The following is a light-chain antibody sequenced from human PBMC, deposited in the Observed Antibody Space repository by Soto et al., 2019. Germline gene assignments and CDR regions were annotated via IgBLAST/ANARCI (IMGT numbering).Light chain of an antibody. CDR3: QQYKDWPPLT. J-gene: IGKJ4*01. CDR1: QSVNIN. Sequence: EIVMTQSPVTLSASPGERVTLSCRASQSVNINLAWYQQRHGQAPRVLIYGASNRASGIPDKFSGSGSGTDFTLTISSLEPGDFALYFCQQYKDWPPLTFGGGTRVEIK. CDR2: GAS. V-gene: IGKV3D-15*01.